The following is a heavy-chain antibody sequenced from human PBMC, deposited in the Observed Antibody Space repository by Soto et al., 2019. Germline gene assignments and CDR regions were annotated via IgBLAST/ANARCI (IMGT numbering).Heavy chain of an antibody. CDR3: ARGPGGDKVDS. V-gene: IGHV4-30-4*01. Sequence: QVQLQESGPGLVKPSQTLSLTCTVSGGSISTVDYWWSWIRQSPDMGLEWIGHIYDGGRTYNNPSLESRFSMAVDTSKGQRALTLRSVSAADTAVEYCARGPGGDKVDSWGQGTLVTVSS. J-gene: IGHJ5*01. D-gene: IGHD2-21*02. CDR1: GGSISTVDYW. CDR2: IYDGGRT.